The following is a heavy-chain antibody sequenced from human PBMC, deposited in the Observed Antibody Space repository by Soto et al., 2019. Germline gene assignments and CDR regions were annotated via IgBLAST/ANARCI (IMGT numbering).Heavy chain of an antibody. V-gene: IGHV3-7*01. Sequence: EVQLVESGGGLVQPGGSLRLSCAASGFTFSTYWMSWVRRTPGKGLEWVANIKQDGTEKYYVDSVRGRLTVSRDNAKSSLYLQMNSLRVEDTAVYYCTTSPHRDSERVFVWGQVTTVTVSS. CDR3: TTSPHRDSERVFV. J-gene: IGHJ6*02. CDR2: IKQDGTEK. CDR1: GFTFSTYW. D-gene: IGHD1-26*01.